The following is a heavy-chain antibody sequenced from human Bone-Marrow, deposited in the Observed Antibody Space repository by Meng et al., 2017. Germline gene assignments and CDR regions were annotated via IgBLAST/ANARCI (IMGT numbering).Heavy chain of an antibody. V-gene: IGHV1-69*05. CDR1: GGTFSSYA. Sequence: SVKVSCKASGGTFSSYAISWVRQAPGQGLEWMGGIIPIFGTANYAQKFQGRVTITTDESTSTAYMELSSLRSEDTAVYYCARAFFALVEVISYFQHWGQSTLVTVSS. CDR2: IIPIFGTA. CDR3: ARAFFALVEVISYFQH. D-gene: IGHD6-13*01. J-gene: IGHJ1*01.